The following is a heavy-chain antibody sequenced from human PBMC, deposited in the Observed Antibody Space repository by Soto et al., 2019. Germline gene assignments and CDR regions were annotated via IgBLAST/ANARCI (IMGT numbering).Heavy chain of an antibody. V-gene: IGHV3-23*01. CDR3: AKVPQQFDILTGYLDY. J-gene: IGHJ4*02. D-gene: IGHD3-9*01. CDR1: GFTFSSYA. CDR2: ISGSGGST. Sequence: PGGSLRLSCAASGFTFSSYAMSWVRQAPGKGLEWVSAISGSGGSTYYADSVKGRFTISRDNSKNTLYLQMNSLRAEDTAVYYCAKVPQQFDILTGYLDYWGQGTLVTVSS.